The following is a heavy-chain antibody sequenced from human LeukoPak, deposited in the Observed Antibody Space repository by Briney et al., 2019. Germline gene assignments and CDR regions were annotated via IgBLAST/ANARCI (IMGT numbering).Heavy chain of an antibody. J-gene: IGHJ4*02. D-gene: IGHD5-18*01. V-gene: IGHV3-30*18. CDR3: AKGSYSYGYDYFDY. CDR1: GFTFSSYS. Sequence: GGSLRLSCAASGFTFSSYSMNWVRQAPGKGLEWVAVVSFDGTNKYYADSVKGRFTTSRDNSKNTLYLQMNSLRAGDTAVYYCAKGSYSYGYDYFDYWGQGTLVTVSS. CDR2: VSFDGTNK.